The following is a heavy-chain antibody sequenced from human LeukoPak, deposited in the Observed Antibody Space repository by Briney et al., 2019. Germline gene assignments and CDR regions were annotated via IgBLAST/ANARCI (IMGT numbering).Heavy chain of an antibody. Sequence: PSETLSLTCTVSGDSISSGSYYWSWIRQPAGKGLEWIGRIYTSGGTDYNPSLKSRVTISVDTSKNQFSLKLSSVTAADTAVYYCARGVRIFRYYYDSSGYLGYWGQGTLVTVSS. D-gene: IGHD3-22*01. CDR2: IYTSGGT. V-gene: IGHV4-61*02. CDR3: ARGVRIFRYYYDSSGYLGY. J-gene: IGHJ4*02. CDR1: GDSISSGSYY.